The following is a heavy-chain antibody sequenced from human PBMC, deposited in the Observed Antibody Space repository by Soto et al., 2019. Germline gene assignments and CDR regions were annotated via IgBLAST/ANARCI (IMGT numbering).Heavy chain of an antibody. CDR3: ARDIGDS. D-gene: IGHD3-10*01. V-gene: IGHV3-7*05. J-gene: IGHJ4*02. Sequence: GGSLRLSCTASGFTFEGYGMSWVRQAPEKGLEWVAKIHQDGTERYYVDSVKGRFTISRDNAKNSVYLQMDSLMAEDTAVYYCARDIGDSWGQGTLVTVSS. CDR1: GFTFEGYG. CDR2: IHQDGTER.